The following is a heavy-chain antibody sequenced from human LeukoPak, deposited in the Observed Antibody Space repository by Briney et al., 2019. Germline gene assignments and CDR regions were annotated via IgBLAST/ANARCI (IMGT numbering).Heavy chain of an antibody. Sequence: GGSLRLSCAASGFTFSSYGMHWVRQAPGKGLEWVAVIWYDGSNKYYADSVKGRFTISRDNSKSTLYLQMNSLRAEDTAVYYCARAPYYYDSSGQGAFDIWGQGTMVTVSS. CDR2: IWYDGSNK. CDR1: GFTFSSYG. J-gene: IGHJ3*02. V-gene: IGHV3-33*01. D-gene: IGHD3-22*01. CDR3: ARAPYYYDSSGQGAFDI.